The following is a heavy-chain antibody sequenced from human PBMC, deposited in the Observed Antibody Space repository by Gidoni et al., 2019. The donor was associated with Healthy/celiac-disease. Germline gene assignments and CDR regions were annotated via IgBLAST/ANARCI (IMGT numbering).Heavy chain of an antibody. J-gene: IGHJ4*02. CDR2: IYWDDDK. CDR1: GFSLSTSGVG. Sequence: QITLKESGPTLVKPTQTLTLTCTFSGFSLSTSGVGVGWIRQPPGKALEWLALIYWDDDKRYSPSLKSRLTSTKDTSKNQVVLTMTNMDPVDTATYYCAHRQNILTGYPAYYFDYWGQGTLVTVSS. D-gene: IGHD3-9*01. V-gene: IGHV2-5*02. CDR3: AHRQNILTGYPAYYFDY.